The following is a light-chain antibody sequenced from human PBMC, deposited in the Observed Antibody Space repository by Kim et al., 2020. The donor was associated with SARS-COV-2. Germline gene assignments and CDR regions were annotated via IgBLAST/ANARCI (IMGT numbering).Light chain of an antibody. J-gene: IGKJ5*01. CDR1: QSVLYSSNNKYY. CDR2: WAS. V-gene: IGKV4-1*01. CDR3: QQYYTTPHT. Sequence: ATINCKSSQSVLYSSNNKYYLAWYQQKPGQPPKLLIYWASTRESGVPDRFSGSGSGTDFTLTISSLQAEDVAVYYCQQYYTTPHTFGQGTRLEIK.